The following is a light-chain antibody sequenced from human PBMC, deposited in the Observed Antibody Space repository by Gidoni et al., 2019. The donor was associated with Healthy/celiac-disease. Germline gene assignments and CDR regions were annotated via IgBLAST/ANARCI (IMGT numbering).Light chain of an antibody. V-gene: IGLV2-14*01. CDR3: SSYTRRSTLVV. CDR2: AVS. CDR1: SSDVGGYTY. J-gene: IGLJ2*01. Sequence: QAALTQPAAVSGSPGQSITISCTGTSSDVGGYTYVSWYQQHPGKAPKLMIYAVSNRPSVVSNRFSGSKSGNTASLTISGLPAEDEADYYCSSYTRRSTLVVFGGGTPLTVL.